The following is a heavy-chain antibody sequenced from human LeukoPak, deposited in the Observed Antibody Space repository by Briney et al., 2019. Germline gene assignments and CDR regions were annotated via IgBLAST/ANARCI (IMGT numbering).Heavy chain of an antibody. CDR2: IIPIFGTA. D-gene: IGHD3-9*01. CDR3: ARGITIFNWFDP. J-gene: IGHJ5*02. CDR1: GGTFSSYA. Sequence: SSVKVSCKASGGTFSSYAISWVRQAPGQGLEWMGGIIPIFGTANYAQKFQGRVTITTDESTSTAYMELSSLRSEDTAVYYCARGITIFNWFDPWGLGTLVTVSS. V-gene: IGHV1-69*05.